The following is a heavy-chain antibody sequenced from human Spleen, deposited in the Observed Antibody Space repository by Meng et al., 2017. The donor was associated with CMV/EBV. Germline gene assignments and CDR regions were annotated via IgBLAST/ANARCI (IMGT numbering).Heavy chain of an antibody. CDR3: ARDTGNSYAYTGVFDY. Sequence: FTVRGNWMRRVRQARGKGLEGEANKKQDGSEKYYVEAVKGRFTISRDNAKNSLYLQMNSLRAEDTAVYYCARDTGNSYAYTGVFDYWGQGILVTVSS. CDR1: FTVRGNW. V-gene: IGHV3-7*01. CDR2: KKQDGSEK. D-gene: IGHD5-18*01. J-gene: IGHJ4*02.